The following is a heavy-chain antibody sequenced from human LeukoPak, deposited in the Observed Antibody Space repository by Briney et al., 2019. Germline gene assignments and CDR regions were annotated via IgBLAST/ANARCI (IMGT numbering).Heavy chain of an antibody. CDR1: GFTFTSSA. V-gene: IGHV1-58*02. D-gene: IGHD4-17*01. Sequence: ASVKVSCKASGFTFTSSAMRWVRQARGQRLEWIGWIVAGSGNTNYAQKFQERVTITRDMSTSTAYMELSSLRSEDTAVYYCAADLRSTVTTNCFDYWGQGTLVTVSS. J-gene: IGHJ4*02. CDR2: IVAGSGNT. CDR3: AADLRSTVTTNCFDY.